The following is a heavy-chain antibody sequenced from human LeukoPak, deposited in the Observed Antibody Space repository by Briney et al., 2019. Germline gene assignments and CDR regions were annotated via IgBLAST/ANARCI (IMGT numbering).Heavy chain of an antibody. J-gene: IGHJ6*04. CDR3: AELGITMIGGV. V-gene: IGHV3-48*04. D-gene: IGHD3-10*02. CDR1: GFTFSSYC. CDR2: ISSSGSTI. Sequence: GGSLRLSCAASGFTFSSYCMSWVRQAPGKGLGWVSYISSSGSTIYYADSVKGRFTISRDDAKNSLYLQMNSLRAEDTAVYYCAELGITMIGGVWGKGTTVTISS.